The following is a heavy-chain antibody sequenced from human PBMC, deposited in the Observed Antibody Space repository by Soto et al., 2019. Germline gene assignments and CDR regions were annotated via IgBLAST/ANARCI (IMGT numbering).Heavy chain of an antibody. V-gene: IGHV4-59*01. Sequence: PSETLSLTCTVSGGSISSYYWSWIRQPPGQGLEWIGYIYYSGSTNYNPSLKSRVTISVDTSKNQFSLKLSSVTAADTAVYYCARGRALDCSSTSCYKGGNWFDPWGQGTLVTVS. CDR2: IYYSGST. CDR1: GGSISSYY. J-gene: IGHJ5*02. CDR3: ARGRALDCSSTSCYKGGNWFDP. D-gene: IGHD2-2*02.